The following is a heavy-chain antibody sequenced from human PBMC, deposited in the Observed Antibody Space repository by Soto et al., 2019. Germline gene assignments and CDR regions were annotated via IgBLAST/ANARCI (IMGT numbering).Heavy chain of an antibody. Sequence: PVGSLRLSCGASGFSVKRYLMHWVRQSPGKGLVWLSRFGGDENYTDYADSVRGRFTISRDIAKNTIYLQMNSLRAEDTAVYYCGKGKELGVVRYGLDAWGQGTTVTVSS. CDR3: GKGKELGVVRYGLDA. D-gene: IGHD3-3*01. V-gene: IGHV3-74*01. J-gene: IGHJ6*02. CDR2: FGGDENYT. CDR1: GFSVKRYL.